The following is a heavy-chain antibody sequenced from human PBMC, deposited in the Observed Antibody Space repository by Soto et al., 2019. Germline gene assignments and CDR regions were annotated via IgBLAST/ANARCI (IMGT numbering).Heavy chain of an antibody. J-gene: IGHJ4*02. CDR1: GFTFSTYV. D-gene: IGHD2-2*01. CDR2: ISHDGSKK. V-gene: IGHV3-30*18. CDR3: AKDSSIHPFDY. Sequence: QVQLVESGGGVVQPGTSLRLSCAASGFTFSTYVMHWVRQAPGKGLEWVSFISHDGSKKQCADSVKGRFSISRDNSKNMLYLQMDSLRLEDTAVYYCAKDSSIHPFDYWGRGALVAVSS.